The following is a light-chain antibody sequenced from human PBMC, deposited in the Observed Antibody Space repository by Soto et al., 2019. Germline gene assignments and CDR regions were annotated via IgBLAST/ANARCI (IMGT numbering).Light chain of an antibody. J-gene: IGKJ1*01. CDR2: DAS. V-gene: IGKV3-11*01. CDR3: QQRSNWHSWT. Sequence: EIVLTQSPATLSLSPEERATLSCRASQSVSSYLAWYQQKPGQAPRLLIYDASNRATGIPARFSGSGSGTDFTLTISSLEPEDFAVYYCQQRSNWHSWTFGQGTKVEIK. CDR1: QSVSSY.